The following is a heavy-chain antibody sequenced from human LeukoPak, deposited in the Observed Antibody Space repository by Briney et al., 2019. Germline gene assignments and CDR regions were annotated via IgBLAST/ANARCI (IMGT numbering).Heavy chain of an antibody. CDR3: AKVIAADLADGFDI. Sequence: GGSLRLSCAASGFTFSNCAMSWVRQAPGKGLGWVSAISGTGGSTYYADSVKGRFTTSRDNSKNTLFLQMNSLRAEDTAVYYCAKVIAADLADGFDIWGQGTMVTVSS. CDR1: GFTFSNCA. V-gene: IGHV3-23*01. J-gene: IGHJ3*02. D-gene: IGHD6-13*01. CDR2: ISGTGGST.